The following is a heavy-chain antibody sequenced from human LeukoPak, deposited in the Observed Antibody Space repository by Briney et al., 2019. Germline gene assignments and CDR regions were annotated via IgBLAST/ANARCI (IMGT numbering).Heavy chain of an antibody. Sequence: ASVKVSCKAAGYTFTSYYMHWLRQAPGQGLEWMGIINPSGGSPTYAQNFQGRVTMTRDTSTSTVYMDLRSLRSEDTAVYYCARVSVAATYFRAFDIWGQGTLVTVSS. CDR2: INPSGGSP. CDR1: GYTFTSYY. D-gene: IGHD1-26*01. CDR3: ARVSVAATYFRAFDI. J-gene: IGHJ3*02. V-gene: IGHV1-46*01.